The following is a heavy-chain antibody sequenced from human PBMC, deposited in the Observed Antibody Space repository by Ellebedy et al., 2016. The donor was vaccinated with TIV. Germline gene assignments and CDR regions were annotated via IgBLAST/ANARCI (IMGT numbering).Heavy chain of an antibody. Sequence: PGGSLRLSCTVSGDSISTYFWNWIRQPPGKELEWIGYIYHSGPPYYNPSLKSRVTISLDTSKSQISLTLSSVTAEDTAVYYCARRFIPSAFAFDIWGHGTLVAVSS. V-gene: IGHV4-59*08. D-gene: IGHD2-2*01. CDR3: ARRFIPSAFAFDI. CDR2: IYHSGPP. CDR1: GDSISTYF. J-gene: IGHJ3*02.